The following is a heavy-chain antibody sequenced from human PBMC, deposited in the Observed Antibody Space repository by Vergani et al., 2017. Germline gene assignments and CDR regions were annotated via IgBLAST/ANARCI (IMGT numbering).Heavy chain of an antibody. CDR1: GFTFSDYY. D-gene: IGHD6-13*01. J-gene: IGHJ4*02. CDR3: ARYDSSSWYGEKYFDY. Sequence: VQLVESGGGLVKPGGSLRLSCAASGFTFSDYYMSWIRQAPGKGLEWVANIKQDGSEKYYVDSVKGRFTISRDNAKNSLYLQMNSLRAEDTALYYCARYDSSSWYGEKYFDYWGQGTLVTVSS. CDR2: IKQDGSEK. V-gene: IGHV3-7*03.